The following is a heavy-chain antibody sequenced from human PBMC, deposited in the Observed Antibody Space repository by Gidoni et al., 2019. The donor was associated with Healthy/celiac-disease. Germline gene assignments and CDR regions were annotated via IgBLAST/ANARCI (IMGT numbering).Heavy chain of an antibody. V-gene: IGHV4-39*01. Sequence: QLQLQESGPGLVKPSETLSLTCTVSGGSISSSSYYWGWIRQPPGKGLEWIGSIYYSGSPYYNPTLKSRATISVDPSKIQFSLKLSSVTAADTAVYYCARRSSGWLNWFDPWGQGTLVTVSS. CDR1: GGSISSSSYY. D-gene: IGHD6-19*01. CDR3: ARRSSGWLNWFDP. CDR2: IYYSGSP. J-gene: IGHJ5*02.